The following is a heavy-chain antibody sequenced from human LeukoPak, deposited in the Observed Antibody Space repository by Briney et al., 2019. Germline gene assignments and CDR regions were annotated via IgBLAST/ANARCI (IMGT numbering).Heavy chain of an antibody. CDR1: GFTFSSYS. Sequence: GGSLRLSCAASGFTFSSYSMNWVRQAPGKGLEWVSSISSSSSYIYYADSVKGRFTISRDNAKNSLYLQMNSLRAEDTAVYYCARGGAAAGILTYYYYYGMDVWGQGTTATVSS. CDR3: ARGGAAAGILTYYYYYGMDV. J-gene: IGHJ6*02. D-gene: IGHD6-13*01. CDR2: ISSSSSYI. V-gene: IGHV3-21*01.